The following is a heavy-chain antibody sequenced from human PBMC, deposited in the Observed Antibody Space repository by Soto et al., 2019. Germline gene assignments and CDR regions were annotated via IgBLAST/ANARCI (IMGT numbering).Heavy chain of an antibody. V-gene: IGHV4-34*01. J-gene: IGHJ6*02. CDR2: INHSGST. CDR1: GGSFSGYY. D-gene: IGHD2-15*01. CDR3: ARAYCSGGSCYRGYYYYGMDV. Sequence: QVQLQQWGAGLLKPSETLSLTCAVYGGSFSGYYWSWIRQPPGKGLEWIGEINHSGSTNYNPSLKRRVTISVDTSKNQFSLKLSSVTAADTAVYYCARAYCSGGSCYRGYYYYGMDVWGQGTTVTVSS.